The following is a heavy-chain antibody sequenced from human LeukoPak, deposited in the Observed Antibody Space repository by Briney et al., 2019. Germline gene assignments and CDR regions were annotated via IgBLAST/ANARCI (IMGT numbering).Heavy chain of an antibody. V-gene: IGHV1-2*02. CDR3: ARAASYYDILTGYDY. Sequence: ASVKVSCKASGYTFTGYYMHWVRQAPGQGLEWMGCINPNSGGTNYAQKFQGRVTMTRDTSISTAYMELSRLRSDDTAVYYCARAASYYDILTGYDYWGQGTLVTVSS. CDR1: GYTFTGYY. CDR2: INPNSGGT. J-gene: IGHJ4*02. D-gene: IGHD3-9*01.